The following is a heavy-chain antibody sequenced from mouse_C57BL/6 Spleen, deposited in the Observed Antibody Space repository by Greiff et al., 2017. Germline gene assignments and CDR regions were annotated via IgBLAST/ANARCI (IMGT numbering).Heavy chain of an antibody. V-gene: IGHV14-4*01. CDR1: GFNIKDDY. Sequence: VQLQQSGAELVRPGASVTLSCTASGFNIKDDYMHWVKQRPEQGLEWIGWIDPENCDTEYASKFQGKATITADTSSNTAYLQLSSLTSEDTAVYYCTRGYAMDYWGQGTSVTVSS. CDR2: IDPENCDT. J-gene: IGHJ4*01. CDR3: TRGYAMDY.